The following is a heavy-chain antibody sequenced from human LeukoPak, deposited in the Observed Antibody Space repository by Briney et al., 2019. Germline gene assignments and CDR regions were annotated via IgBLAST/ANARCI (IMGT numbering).Heavy chain of an antibody. V-gene: IGHV4-34*01. D-gene: IGHD3-10*01. CDR3: ARDYGSGSKP. Sequence: SETLSLTCAVYGGSFSGYYWSWIRQTPGKGLEWIGEINHSGSTNYNPSLKSRVTISVDTPKNQFSLKLSSVTAADTAVYYCARDYGSGSKPWGQGTLVTVSS. J-gene: IGHJ5*02. CDR1: GGSFSGYY. CDR2: INHSGST.